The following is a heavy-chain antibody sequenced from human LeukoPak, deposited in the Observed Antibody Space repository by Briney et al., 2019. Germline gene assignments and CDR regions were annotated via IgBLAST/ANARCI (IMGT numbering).Heavy chain of an antibody. CDR3: AKRGGSSWTKPYFDY. V-gene: IGHV3-30*02. D-gene: IGHD6-13*01. Sequence: GGSLRLSCAASGFTFSNYGMHWVRQTPGKGLEWVAFVQNDGSDKFFADSVKGRFTVSRDNSKNTLYLQMNSLRAEDTAVYYCAKRGGSSWTKPYFDYWGQGTLVTVSS. CDR2: VQNDGSDK. J-gene: IGHJ4*02. CDR1: GFTFSNYG.